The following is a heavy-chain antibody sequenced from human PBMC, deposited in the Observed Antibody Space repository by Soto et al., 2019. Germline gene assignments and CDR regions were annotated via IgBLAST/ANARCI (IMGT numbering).Heavy chain of an antibody. CDR3: ARYIPGVRYYGMDV. V-gene: IGHV3-23*01. Sequence: EVQLLESGGGLVQPGGSLRLSCAASGFTFSSYAMKWVRQAPGKVLEWVSLISDSGTLTYYADSVKGRFTISRDNSGNTLFLQMYSLRAEDTAVYYCARYIPGVRYYGMDVWGQGTTVTVSS. CDR1: GFTFSSYA. J-gene: IGHJ6*02. CDR2: ISDSGTLT. D-gene: IGHD2-2*01.